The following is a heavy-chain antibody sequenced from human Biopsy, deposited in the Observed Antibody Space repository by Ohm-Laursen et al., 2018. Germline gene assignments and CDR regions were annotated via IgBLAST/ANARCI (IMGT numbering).Heavy chain of an antibody. CDR3: ATLTEDYGASPDS. D-gene: IGHD4-17*01. J-gene: IGHJ4*02. V-gene: IGHV1-69*06. CDR1: GSSFSDYG. CDR2: VIPISNTA. Sequence: ASVKVSCKASGSSFSDYGLSWVRQAPGRGLEWMGRVIPISNTANYAQNFQDRLTITADRSTNTAYMELNSLRSEDTAVYFCATLTEDYGASPDSWGQGTLVVVSS.